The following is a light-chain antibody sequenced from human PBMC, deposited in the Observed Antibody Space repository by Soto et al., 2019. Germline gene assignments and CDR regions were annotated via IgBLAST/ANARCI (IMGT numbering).Light chain of an antibody. J-gene: IGKJ5*01. Sequence: DIRITQSPSYRSAFVGDTVPIXCRARQSISSHLNWYQQKPGXAPKIXXDTXSNLQSGVPSRLSGSGSGTDFTLPISSLQPEDFATYYCQQSYSTTSSFGQGTRLEIK. CDR3: QQSYSTTSS. V-gene: IGKV1-39*01. CDR2: TXS. CDR1: QSISSH.